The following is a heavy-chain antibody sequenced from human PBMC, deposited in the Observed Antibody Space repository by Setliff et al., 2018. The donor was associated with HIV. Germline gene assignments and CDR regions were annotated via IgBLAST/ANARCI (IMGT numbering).Heavy chain of an antibody. CDR1: GASISSPIYY. CDR3: AAAEGQGPWYFFDN. CDR2: IYYNGNT. Sequence: SETLSLTCSVSGASISSPIYYWGWIRQAPGKGLEWIGNIYYNGNTNYKPSLERRLTISVETSKNQISLSLSSVTATDTALYFCAAAEGQGPWYFFDNWGQGTQVTVSS. J-gene: IGHJ4*02. D-gene: IGHD6-13*01. V-gene: IGHV4-39*01.